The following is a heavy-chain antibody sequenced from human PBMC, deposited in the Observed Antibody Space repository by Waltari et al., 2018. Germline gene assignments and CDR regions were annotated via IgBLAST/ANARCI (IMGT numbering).Heavy chain of an antibody. CDR2: INTDGSSP. Sequence: EVQLVESGGGLVQPGGSLSLSCAASGFTCRSTWMPWVRQGPGKGLVWVAGINTDGSSPAYADSVKGRFTISRDNAKNTLYLQMSSLRAEDTAVYYCARTMGERDYWGQGTLVTVSS. V-gene: IGHV3-74*01. D-gene: IGHD3-16*01. J-gene: IGHJ4*02. CDR3: ARTMGERDY. CDR1: GFTCRSTW.